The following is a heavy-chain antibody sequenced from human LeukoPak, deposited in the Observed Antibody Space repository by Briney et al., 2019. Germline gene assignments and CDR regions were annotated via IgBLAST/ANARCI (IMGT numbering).Heavy chain of an antibody. V-gene: IGHV4-34*01. D-gene: IGHD3-22*01. J-gene: IGHJ3*02. CDR1: GGSFSGYY. Sequence: PSETLSLTCAVYGGSFSGYYWSWIRQPPGKGLEWIGSIYYSGSTYYNPSLKSRVTISVDTSKNQFSLKLSSVTAADTAVYYCATPDSITMIAPFDEDAFDIWGQGTMVTVSS. CDR2: IYYSGST. CDR3: ATPDSITMIAPFDEDAFDI.